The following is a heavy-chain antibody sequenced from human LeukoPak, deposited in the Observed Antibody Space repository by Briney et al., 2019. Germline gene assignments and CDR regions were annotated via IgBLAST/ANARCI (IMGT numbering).Heavy chain of an antibody. D-gene: IGHD1-26*01. Sequence: PSETLALTCTVSGGSISTYYWSWIRQPPGKGLEWIGYIYDSGRTNYNPSLKSRVTISVDTSKNQFSLKLSSVTAADTAVYYCAREAPLVGATTFDYWGQGTLVTVSS. V-gene: IGHV4-59*01. CDR3: AREAPLVGATTFDY. J-gene: IGHJ4*02. CDR2: IYDSGRT. CDR1: GGSISTYY.